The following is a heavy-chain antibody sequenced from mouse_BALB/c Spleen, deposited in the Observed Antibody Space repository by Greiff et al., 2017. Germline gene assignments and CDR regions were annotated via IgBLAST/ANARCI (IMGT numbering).Heavy chain of an antibody. J-gene: IGHJ2*01. CDR1: GFSLTGYG. CDR3: ARDDDFDY. CDR2: IWGDGST. V-gene: IGHV2-6-7*01. Sequence: QVQLKQSGPGLVAPSQSLSITCTVSGFSLTGYGVNLVRQPPGKGLEWLGMIWGDGSTDYNSALKSRLSISKDNSKSQVFLKMNSLQTDDTARYYCARDDDFDYWGQGTTLTVSS.